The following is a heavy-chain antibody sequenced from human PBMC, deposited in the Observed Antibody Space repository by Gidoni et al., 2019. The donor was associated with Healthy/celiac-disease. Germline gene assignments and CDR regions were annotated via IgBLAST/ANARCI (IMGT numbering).Heavy chain of an antibody. J-gene: IGHJ6*03. CDR3: AKERGNYYYYYMDV. V-gene: IGHV3-30*18. D-gene: IGHD3-10*01. CDR1: GFTFSSYG. Sequence: QVQLVESGGGVVQPGRSLRLACAAYGFTFSSYGMHWVRQAPGKGLEWVAVISYDGSNKYYADSVKGRFTISRDNSKNTLYLQMNSLRAEDTAVYYCAKERGNYYYYYMDVWGKGTTVTVSS. CDR2: ISYDGSNK.